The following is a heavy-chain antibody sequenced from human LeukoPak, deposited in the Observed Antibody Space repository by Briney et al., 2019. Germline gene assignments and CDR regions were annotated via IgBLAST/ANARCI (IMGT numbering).Heavy chain of an antibody. J-gene: IGHJ4*02. CDR3: ARYIGGSGWC. Sequence: EASVKVSCKASGYTFTGYYMHWVRQAPGQGLEWMGRIDVNSGDTYLAQKFQGRVALTRDTSISTDYLELSSLNSDDSAVYYCARYIGGSGWCWGQGALVTVSS. CDR2: IDVNSGDT. V-gene: IGHV1-2*06. CDR1: GYTFTGYY. D-gene: IGHD3-16*01.